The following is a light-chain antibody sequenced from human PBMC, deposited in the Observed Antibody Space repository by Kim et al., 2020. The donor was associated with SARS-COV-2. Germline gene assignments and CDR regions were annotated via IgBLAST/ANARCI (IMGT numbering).Light chain of an antibody. CDR3: QQCSTSSYS. J-gene: IGKJ2*03. Sequence: ISKYLAWYQQKPGQAPKLLICKASNLESGVPSRFSGSGSGTEFVLTITNLQPDDSATYFCQQCSTSSYSFGQGTKLEI. V-gene: IGKV1-5*03. CDR2: KAS. CDR1: ISKY.